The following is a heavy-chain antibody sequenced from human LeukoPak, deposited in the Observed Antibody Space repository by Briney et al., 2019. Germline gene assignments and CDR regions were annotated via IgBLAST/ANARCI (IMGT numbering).Heavy chain of an antibody. Sequence: GGSLRLSCAASGFTFSSYTMNWVRQAPGKGLEWVSSISSSSIYIYYADSVKGRFTISRDNAKNSLYLQMNSLRAEDTAVYYCARDPSGSYYRFDYWGQGTLATVSS. CDR1: GFTFSSYT. D-gene: IGHD1-26*01. J-gene: IGHJ4*02. CDR2: ISSSSIYI. V-gene: IGHV3-21*01. CDR3: ARDPSGSYYRFDY.